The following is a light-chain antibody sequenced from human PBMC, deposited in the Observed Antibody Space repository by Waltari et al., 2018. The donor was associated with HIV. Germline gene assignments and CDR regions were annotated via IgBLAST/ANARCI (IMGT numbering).Light chain of an antibody. V-gene: IGLV3-25*03. J-gene: IGLJ2*01. CDR2: KDI. CDR1: ALPMKS. CDR3: QSTDSGGTHVV. Sequence: YELTPSPSMSVAPGQPARISCSGAALPMKSCFGYQQKPGQAPVLLIYKDIEGPSWGPERFSASSSATTVILTISGVQAEDEAVYYCQSTDSGGTHVVFGGGTKLTVL.